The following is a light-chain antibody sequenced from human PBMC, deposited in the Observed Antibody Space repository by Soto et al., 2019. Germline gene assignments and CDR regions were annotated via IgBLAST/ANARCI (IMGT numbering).Light chain of an antibody. CDR1: QGISSA. Sequence: AIQLTQSPSSLSASVGDRVTITCRASQGISSALAWYQQKPGKAPKLLIYDASSLESGVPSRFSGSGSGTDFTLTIISLQPEDFATYYCQQFNSYPHTFGGGTKVDIK. CDR2: DAS. J-gene: IGKJ4*01. V-gene: IGKV1-13*02. CDR3: QQFNSYPHT.